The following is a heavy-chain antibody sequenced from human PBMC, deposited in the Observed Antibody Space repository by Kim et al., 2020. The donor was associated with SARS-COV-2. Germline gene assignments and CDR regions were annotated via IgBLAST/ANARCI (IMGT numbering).Heavy chain of an antibody. CDR1: GFTFSSYA. V-gene: IGHV3-23*01. CDR2: ISGSGGST. D-gene: IGHD1-20*01. Sequence: GGSLRLSCAASGFTFSSYAMSWVRQAPGKGLEWVSAISGSGGSTYYADSVKGRFTISRDNSKNTLYLQMNSLRAEDTAVYYCAKLERPGVQITNAFDIWGQGTMVTVSS. J-gene: IGHJ3*02. CDR3: AKLERPGVQITNAFDI.